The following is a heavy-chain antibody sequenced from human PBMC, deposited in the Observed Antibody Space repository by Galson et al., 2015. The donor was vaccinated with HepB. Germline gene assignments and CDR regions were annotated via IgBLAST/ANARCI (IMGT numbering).Heavy chain of an antibody. CDR2: ISAYNGNT. CDR3: ARGGGGGGYCSGGSCYVSEDLNDY. V-gene: IGHV1-18*01. CDR1: GYTFTSYG. Sequence: SVKVSCKASGYTFTSYGISWVRQAPGQGLEWMGWISAYNGNTNYAQKLQGRVTMTTDTSTSTAYMELRSLRSDDTAVYYCARGGGGGGYCSGGSCYVSEDLNDYWGQGTPVTVSS. J-gene: IGHJ4*02. D-gene: IGHD2-15*01.